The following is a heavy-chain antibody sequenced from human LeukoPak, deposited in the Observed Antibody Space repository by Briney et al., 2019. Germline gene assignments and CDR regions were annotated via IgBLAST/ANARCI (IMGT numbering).Heavy chain of an antibody. Sequence: PGGSLRLSCAAWGFTLSSNAMNWVRQAPGKGLEGVSGISGSGGSTYYADAVKGRFTISRDKSKNTLYLLMISLRAEDTAVYYCAIRKQQVVPPRAYPYYYGMDVWGQGTTVTVSS. CDR1: GFTLSSNA. D-gene: IGHD6-13*01. CDR2: ISGSGGST. V-gene: IGHV3-23*01. CDR3: AIRKQQVVPPRAYPYYYGMDV. J-gene: IGHJ6*02.